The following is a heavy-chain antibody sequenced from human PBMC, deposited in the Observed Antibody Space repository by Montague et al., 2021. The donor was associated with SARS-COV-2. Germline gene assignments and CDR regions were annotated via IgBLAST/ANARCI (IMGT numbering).Heavy chain of an antibody. Sequence: SVKVSCKVSEYSLSDFSLQMHWVRQAPGRGLERVGQFDSEDGETTYAQKFQGRVTMTEDRSTDTVYMELSSLRSEDTAVYYCATLGVEVITYALAIWGQGTIVTVSS. CDR2: FDSEDGET. V-gene: IGHV1-24*01. CDR3: ATLGVEVITYALAI. D-gene: IGHD3-22*01. CDR1: EYSLSDFS. J-gene: IGHJ3*02.